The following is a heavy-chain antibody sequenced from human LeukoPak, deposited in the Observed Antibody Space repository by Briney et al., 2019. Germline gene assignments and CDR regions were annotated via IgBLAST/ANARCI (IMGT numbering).Heavy chain of an antibody. V-gene: IGHV3-7*01. Sequence: GSLRLSCAASGFTFSSYWMSWVRQAPGKGLEWVANIKQDGSEKYYVDSVKGRFTISRDNAKNSLYLQMNSLGAEDTAVYYCARDKIVGATNFDYWGQGTLVTVSS. J-gene: IGHJ4*02. CDR1: GFTFSSYW. D-gene: IGHD1-26*01. CDR2: IKQDGSEK. CDR3: ARDKIVGATNFDY.